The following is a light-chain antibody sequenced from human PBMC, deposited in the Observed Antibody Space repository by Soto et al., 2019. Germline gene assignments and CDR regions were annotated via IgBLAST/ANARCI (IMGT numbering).Light chain of an antibody. J-gene: IGKJ4*01. Sequence: EIVLTQSPGTLSLSPGERATLSCRASQSVSSTYLAWYQQKPGQAPSLLIYGASRRATGIPDRFSGSGSGTDFTLTISRLEPEDFAVYYCQQYERSPTTFSGGTKVEIK. CDR2: GAS. CDR1: QSVSSTY. CDR3: QQYERSPTT. V-gene: IGKV3-20*01.